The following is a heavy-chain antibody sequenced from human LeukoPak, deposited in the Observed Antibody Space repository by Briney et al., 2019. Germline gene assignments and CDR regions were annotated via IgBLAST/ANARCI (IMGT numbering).Heavy chain of an antibody. V-gene: IGHV1-2*02. CDR3: ARGRLKAAPDERYYFDY. CDR2: INPNSGGT. Sequence: ASVKVSCKASGYTLTGYYMHWVRQAPGQGLEWMGWINPNSGGTNYAQKFQGRVTMTRDTSISTAYMELSSLRSDDTAVYYCARGRLKAAPDERYYFDYWGQGTLVTVSS. CDR1: GYTLTGYY. J-gene: IGHJ4*02. D-gene: IGHD6-6*01.